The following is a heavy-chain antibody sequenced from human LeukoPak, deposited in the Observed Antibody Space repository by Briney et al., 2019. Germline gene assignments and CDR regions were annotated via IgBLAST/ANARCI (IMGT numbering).Heavy chain of an antibody. CDR3: ARDPGGAFDI. J-gene: IGHJ3*02. Sequence: GGSLRLSCAVSGFTFSSYWMTWVRQAPGKGLEWVANIKQDGSEKYYVDSMKGRFTISRDNAKNSLYLQMNSLRAEDTAVYYCARDPGGAFDIWGQGTMVTVSS. D-gene: IGHD1-14*01. CDR2: IKQDGSEK. V-gene: IGHV3-7*01. CDR1: GFTFSSYW.